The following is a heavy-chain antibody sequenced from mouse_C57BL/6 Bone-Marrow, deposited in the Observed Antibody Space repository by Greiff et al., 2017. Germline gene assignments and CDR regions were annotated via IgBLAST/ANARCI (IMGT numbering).Heavy chain of an antibody. V-gene: IGHV5-6*01. Sequence: EVQGVESGGDLVKPGGSLKLSCAASGFTFSSYGMSWVRQTPDKRLEWVATISSGGSYTYYPDSVKGRFTISRDNAKTTLCLQLSSLKSEDTAMYYCARHGYDYAWFAYWGQGTLVTVAA. CDR1: GFTFSSYG. D-gene: IGHD2-4*01. J-gene: IGHJ3*01. CDR2: ISSGGSYT. CDR3: ARHGYDYAWFAY.